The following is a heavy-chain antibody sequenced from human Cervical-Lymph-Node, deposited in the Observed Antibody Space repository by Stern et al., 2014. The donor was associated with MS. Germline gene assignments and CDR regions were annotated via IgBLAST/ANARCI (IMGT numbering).Heavy chain of an antibody. CDR1: GFSLSTSGVG. D-gene: IGHD5-12*01. Sequence: QVTLRESGPTLVKPTQTLTLTCTFSGFSLSTSGVGVGWIRQPPGKALEWLALIYWDDDKRYSPSLKSRLTITKDTSKNQVVLTMTNMDPVDTATYYCALVNVDIVATSPWYFDYWGQGTLVTVSS. CDR3: ALVNVDIVATSPWYFDY. V-gene: IGHV2-5*02. J-gene: IGHJ4*02. CDR2: IYWDDDK.